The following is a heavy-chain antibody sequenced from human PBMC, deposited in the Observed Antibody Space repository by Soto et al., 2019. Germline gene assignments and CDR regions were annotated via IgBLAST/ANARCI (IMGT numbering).Heavy chain of an antibody. CDR3: ARDPNSKITYGELLGAYYYGMDG. J-gene: IGHJ6*02. Sequence: SVKVSCKASGGTFSIYAISWVLQAPGQGLEWMGGIIPIFGTANYAQKFQGRVTITADESTSTAYMELSSLRSEDTAVYYCARDPNSKITYGELLGAYYYGMDGWGQGTTVTVSS. D-gene: IGHD1-26*01. CDR2: IIPIFGTA. CDR1: GGTFSIYA. V-gene: IGHV1-69*13.